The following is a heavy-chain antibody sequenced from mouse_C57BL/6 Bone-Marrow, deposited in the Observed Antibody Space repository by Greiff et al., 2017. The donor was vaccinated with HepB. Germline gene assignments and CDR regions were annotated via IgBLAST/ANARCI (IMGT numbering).Heavy chain of an antibody. J-gene: IGHJ3*01. CDR1: GYTFTSYD. D-gene: IGHD2-12*01. Sequence: QVQLKESGPELVKPGASVKLSCKASGYTFTSYDINWVKQRPGQGLEWIGWIYPRDGSTKYNEKFKGKATLTVDTSSSTAYMELHSLTSEDSAVYFCARREVTTSFAYWGQGTLVTVSA. CDR2: IYPRDGST. CDR3: ARREVTTSFAY. V-gene: IGHV1-85*01.